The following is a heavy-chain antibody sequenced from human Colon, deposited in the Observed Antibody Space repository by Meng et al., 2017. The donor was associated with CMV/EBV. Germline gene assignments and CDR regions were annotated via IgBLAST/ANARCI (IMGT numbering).Heavy chain of an antibody. Sequence: SVKVSCKASGGTFSSYAISWVRQAPGQGLEWMGGIIPIFGTANYAQKFQGRVTITTDESTSTAYMELSSLRSEDTAVYYCARIYADDYSNYRGPRARGYYGMDVWGQGTTVTVSS. CDR1: GGTFSSYA. CDR3: ARIYADDYSNYRGPRARGYYGMDV. D-gene: IGHD4-11*01. J-gene: IGHJ6*02. CDR2: IIPIFGTA. V-gene: IGHV1-69*05.